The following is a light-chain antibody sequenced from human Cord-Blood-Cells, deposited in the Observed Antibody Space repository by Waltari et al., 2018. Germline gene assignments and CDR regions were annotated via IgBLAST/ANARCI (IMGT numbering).Light chain of an antibody. V-gene: IGLV2-14*01. CDR3: SSYTSSSTYV. CDR1: RDDVGGFNY. Sequence: QSALTQPASVSGSPGQSTTISCTGTRDDVGGFNYVSWYQQHPGKAPKLMIYEVSNRPSGVSNRFSGSKSGNTASLTISGLQAEDEADYYCSSYTSSSTYVFGTGTKVTVL. J-gene: IGLJ1*01. CDR2: EVS.